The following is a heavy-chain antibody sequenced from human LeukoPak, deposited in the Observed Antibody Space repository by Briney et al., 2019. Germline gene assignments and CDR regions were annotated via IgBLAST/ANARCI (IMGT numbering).Heavy chain of an antibody. CDR2: INYSGST. D-gene: IGHD1-26*01. CDR3: AKYSGSYFGVDV. V-gene: IGHV4-39*07. J-gene: IGHJ6*04. CDR1: GGSISSSSYY. Sequence: SETLSLTCTVSGGSISSSSYYWGWIRQPPGKGLEWIGSINYSGSTYYNPSLKSRVTISVDTSKNQFSLKLSSVTAADTAVYYCAKYSGSYFGVDVWGKGTTVTVSS.